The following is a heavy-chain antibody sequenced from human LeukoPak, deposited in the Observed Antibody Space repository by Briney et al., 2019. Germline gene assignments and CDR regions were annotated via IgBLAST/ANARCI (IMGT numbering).Heavy chain of an antibody. Sequence: GGSLRLSCAASGFTFSSYTMSWVRQAPGKGLEWVSTITTSDGNTYYADSVKGRFTVSRDNSKNTLFLQLNSLRAEDTAVYYCAKDGGLWVSAHWGDSWGRGTLVTVSS. CDR1: GFTFSSYT. CDR3: AKDGGLWVSAHWGDS. D-gene: IGHD7-27*01. CDR2: ITTSDGNT. J-gene: IGHJ4*02. V-gene: IGHV3-23*01.